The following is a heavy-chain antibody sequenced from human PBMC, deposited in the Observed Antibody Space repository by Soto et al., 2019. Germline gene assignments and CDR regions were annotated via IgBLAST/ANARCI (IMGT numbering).Heavy chain of an antibody. CDR3: ARDQGYSTSSTYFYGMAV. Sequence: QVQLVQSGAEVKKPGASVKVSCKASGYTFTTYGINWVRRARGQGLEWMGWISTYSGNTKYAQKLQGRVSMTTDTSTSIAYMELRSLRSDDTAVYDCARDQGYSTSSTYFYGMAVWGQGTTVTVSS. CDR1: GYTFTTYG. V-gene: IGHV1-18*01. J-gene: IGHJ6*02. D-gene: IGHD6-6*01. CDR2: ISTYSGNT.